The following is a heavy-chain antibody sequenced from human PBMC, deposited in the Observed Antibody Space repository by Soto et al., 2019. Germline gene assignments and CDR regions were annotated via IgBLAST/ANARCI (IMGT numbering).Heavy chain of an antibody. J-gene: IGHJ6*02. CDR1: GFTFSSYA. V-gene: IGHV3-23*01. CDR2: FSGSGGST. CDR3: AKVGGEQLGHYYYYGMDV. Sequence: EVQLLESGGGLAQPGGSLTLSCAASGFTFSSYAMSWVRQAPGKGLEWVSAFSGSGGSTHYADSVKGRFTVSRDNSKNTLYLQMNSLRAEDTAVYYCAKVGGEQLGHYYYYGMDVWGQGTTVTVSS. D-gene: IGHD6-6*01.